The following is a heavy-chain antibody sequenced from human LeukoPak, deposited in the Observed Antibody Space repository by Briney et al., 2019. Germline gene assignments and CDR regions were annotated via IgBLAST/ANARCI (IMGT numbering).Heavy chain of an antibody. CDR1: GGSIDNYY. CDR2: IYDSGST. J-gene: IGHJ4*02. V-gene: IGHV4-59*08. Sequence: SETLSLTCTVSGGSIDNYYWSWIRQPPGKGLEWIGYIYDSGSTKYNPSLKSRVTISVDTSKNQFSLQLTSVTAADTAVYYCARLNSNNGWFRDDYWGQGTLVTVSS. CDR3: ARLNSNNGWFRDDY. D-gene: IGHD1/OR15-1a*01.